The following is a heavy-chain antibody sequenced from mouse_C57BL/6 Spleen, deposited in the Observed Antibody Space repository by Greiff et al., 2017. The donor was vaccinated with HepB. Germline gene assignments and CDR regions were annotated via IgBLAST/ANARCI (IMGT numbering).Heavy chain of an antibody. CDR2: SRNKANDYTT. V-gene: IGHV7-1*01. Sequence: EVQGVESGGGLVQSGRSLRLSCATSGFTFSDFYMEWVSQAPGKGLEWIAASRNKANDYTTEYNASVKGRFIVSRDTSQSILDLQMNALRAEDTAIYYCARDNWDWYFDVWGTGTTITVTS. CDR1: GFTFSDFY. D-gene: IGHD4-1*01. J-gene: IGHJ1*03. CDR3: ARDNWDWYFDV.